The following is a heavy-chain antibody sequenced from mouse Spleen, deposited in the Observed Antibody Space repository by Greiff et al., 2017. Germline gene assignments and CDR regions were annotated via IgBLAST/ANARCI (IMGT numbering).Heavy chain of an antibody. V-gene: IGHV14-3*01. CDR2: IDPANGNT. J-gene: IGHJ2*01. CDR3: ARRDYGSSRGLGY. D-gene: IGHD1-1*01. CDR1: CFNIHNTY. Sequence: VQLQPSVAALLRPLSSVTFSCTASCFNIHNTYMHWVNHRPEQGLEWIGRIDPANGNTKYAPKFQGKATITADTSSNTAYLQLSSLTSEDTAIYYCARRDYGSSRGLGYWGQGTTLTVSS.